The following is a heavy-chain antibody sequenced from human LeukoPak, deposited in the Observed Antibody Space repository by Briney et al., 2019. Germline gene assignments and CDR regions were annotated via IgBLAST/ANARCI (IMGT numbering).Heavy chain of an antibody. D-gene: IGHD3-3*01. V-gene: IGHV1-8*01. Sequence: GASVKVSCKASGYTFISYDINWVRQATGQGLEGMGWMNPNSGNTGYAKKFQGRVTMTRNISISTAYMELSSLRYEDTAVYYCAILSGEWIDYWGQGTLVTVSS. CDR2: MNPNSGNT. J-gene: IGHJ4*02. CDR1: GYTFISYD. CDR3: AILSGEWIDY.